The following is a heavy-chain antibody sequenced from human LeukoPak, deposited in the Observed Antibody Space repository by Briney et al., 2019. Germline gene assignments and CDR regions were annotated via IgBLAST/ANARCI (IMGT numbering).Heavy chain of an antibody. CDR2: IYYTGST. CDR1: GDSISLYY. V-gene: IGHV4-59*12. Sequence: PSETLSLTCTVSGDSISLYYWSWIRQPPGKGLEWIGYIYYTGSTKSNPSLKSRVTISVDTSKKQFSLNLSSVTAADTAVYYCARVRVAAGGNAFDVWGQGTMVTVSA. CDR3: ARVRVAAGGNAFDV. J-gene: IGHJ3*01. D-gene: IGHD6-13*01.